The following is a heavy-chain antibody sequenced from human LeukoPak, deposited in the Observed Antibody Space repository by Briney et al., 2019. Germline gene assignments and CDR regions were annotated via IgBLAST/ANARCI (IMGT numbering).Heavy chain of an antibody. CDR2: IYYSGST. J-gene: IGHJ5*01. V-gene: IGHV4-59*08. CDR1: GGSISSYY. Sequence: SETLSLTCTVSGGSISSYYWSWIRQPPGKGLEWIGYIYYSGSTNYNPSLKSRVTISLETSKNQFSLKLSSVTAADTAVYYCARQSRATGTLDSWGQGTLVTVSS. CDR3: ARQSRATGTLDS. D-gene: IGHD6-13*01.